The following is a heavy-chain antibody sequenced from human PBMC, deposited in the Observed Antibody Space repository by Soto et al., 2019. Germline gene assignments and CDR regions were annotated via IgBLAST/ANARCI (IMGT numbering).Heavy chain of an antibody. J-gene: IGHJ4*02. Sequence: QVQLVQSGAEEKKPGASVKVSCKASGYTFTSYAMHWVRQAPGQRLEWMGWINAGNGNTKYSQKFQGRVTITRDTSALTAFMQLSTLSPVDTAVYYCATSIVVVTVLDYWGQGTLVTVSS. V-gene: IGHV1-3*05. D-gene: IGHD2-21*02. CDR1: GYTFTSYA. CDR3: ATSIVVVTVLDY. CDR2: INAGNGNT.